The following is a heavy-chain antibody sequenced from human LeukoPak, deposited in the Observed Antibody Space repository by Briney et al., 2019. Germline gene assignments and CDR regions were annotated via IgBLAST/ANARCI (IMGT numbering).Heavy chain of an antibody. CDR3: ARLWRAAAGGFDT. Sequence: PGGSLRLSCTASGFTFNGYSMNWVRQAPGKGLEWVSSISTSSSYIYYADSVKGRFTISRDNSKNTLDLQMNSLRADDTAVYYCARLWRAAAGGFDTWGQGTLVTVSS. D-gene: IGHD6-13*01. J-gene: IGHJ4*02. V-gene: IGHV3-21*01. CDR2: ISTSSSYI. CDR1: GFTFNGYS.